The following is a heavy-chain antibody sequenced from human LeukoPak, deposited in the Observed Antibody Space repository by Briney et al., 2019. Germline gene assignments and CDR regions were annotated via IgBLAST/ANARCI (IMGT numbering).Heavy chain of an antibody. Sequence: GASVKVSCKASGYTFTSYYMHRVRQAPGQGLEWMGIINPSGGSTSYAQKFQGRVTMTRDTSTSTVYMELSSLRSEDTAVYYCARGNYYDSSGYYWGVGYYYGMDVWGQGTTVTVSS. CDR2: INPSGGST. J-gene: IGHJ6*02. V-gene: IGHV1-46*01. CDR3: ARGNYYDSSGYYWGVGYYYGMDV. CDR1: GYTFTSYY. D-gene: IGHD3-22*01.